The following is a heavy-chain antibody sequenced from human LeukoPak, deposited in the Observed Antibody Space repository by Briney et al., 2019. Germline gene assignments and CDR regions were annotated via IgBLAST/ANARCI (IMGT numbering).Heavy chain of an antibody. D-gene: IGHD2-21*01. CDR3: ARDWAFDI. Sequence: PGGSLRLSCAASGFTVSSNYMSWFRQAPGKGLEWVSVIYSAGSTYYADSVKGRFTSSRDNSKNTLYLQMTSLRAEDTAVYYCARDWAFDIWGQGTMVTVSS. V-gene: IGHV3-66*02. CDR2: IYSAGST. J-gene: IGHJ3*02. CDR1: GFTVSSNY.